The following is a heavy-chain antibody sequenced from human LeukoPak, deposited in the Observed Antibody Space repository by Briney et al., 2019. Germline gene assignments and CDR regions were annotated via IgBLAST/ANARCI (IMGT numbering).Heavy chain of an antibody. J-gene: IGHJ4*02. D-gene: IGHD5-18*01. CDR1: GFTISSYS. CDR3: AREYLRGYSYGYDDY. Sequence: PGGSLRLSCAASGFTISSYSINWVRQAPGKGLEWVSSISSSGNYIYYADSVKGRFTISRDNAKNSLYLQMNSLRAEDTAVYYCAREYLRGYSYGYDDYWGQGTVVTVSS. V-gene: IGHV3-21*01. CDR2: ISSSGNYI.